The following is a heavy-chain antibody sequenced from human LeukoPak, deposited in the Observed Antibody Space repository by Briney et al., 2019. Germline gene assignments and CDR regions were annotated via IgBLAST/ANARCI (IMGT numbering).Heavy chain of an antibody. CDR2: IKQNGREK. J-gene: IGHJ4*02. CDR1: GFTFSSYG. CDR3: ARDLAASAGEGYTDY. D-gene: IGHD5-24*01. Sequence: GGSLRLSCAASGFTFSSYGMHWVRQAPGKGLEWVANIKQNGREKNYVDSVKGRFTISRDNAKNSLYLQMNSLKAEDTAVYYCARDLAASAGEGYTDYWGQGTLVTVSS. V-gene: IGHV3-7*01.